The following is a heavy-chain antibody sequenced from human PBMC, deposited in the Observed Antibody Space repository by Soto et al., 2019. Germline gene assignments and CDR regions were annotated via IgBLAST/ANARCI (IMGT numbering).Heavy chain of an antibody. V-gene: IGHV3-64D*06. CDR3: VKDRYVDY. J-gene: IGHJ4*02. Sequence: GGSLRLSCSVSGFTFSSYAMHWVRQAPGKGLEYVASISSEGASTYYADSVKGRFIISRDNSKNTLYLQMSSLRVEDTAVYYCVKDRYVDYWGQGILVTSPQ. CDR1: GFTFSSYA. CDR2: ISSEGAST.